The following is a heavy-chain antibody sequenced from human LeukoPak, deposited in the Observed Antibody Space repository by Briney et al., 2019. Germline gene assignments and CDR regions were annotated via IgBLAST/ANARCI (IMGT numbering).Heavy chain of an antibody. CDR2: ISYDGSNK. V-gene: IGHV3-30-3*01. J-gene: IGHJ6*03. CDR3: ARVSYPPASHYYYYMDV. CDR1: GFTFSSYA. Sequence: PGGSLRLSCAASGFTFSSYAMHWVRQAPGKGLEWVAVISYDGSNKYYADSVKGRFTISRDNSKNTLYLQMNSLRAEDTAVYYCARVSYPPASHYYYYMDVWGKGTTVTVSS.